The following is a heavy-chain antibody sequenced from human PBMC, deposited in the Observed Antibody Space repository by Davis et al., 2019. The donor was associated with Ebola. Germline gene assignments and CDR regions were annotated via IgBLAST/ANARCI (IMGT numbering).Heavy chain of an antibody. CDR3: ARRDYGEYGAV. Sequence: AASVKVSCKASGYTFTSCGISWVRQAPGQGLEWMGWISAFSGNTNYAQKLQGRVTMTTDTSTSTAYMELRSLRSDDTAVYYRARRDYGEYGAVWGQGTLVTVSS. CDR1: GYTFTSCG. J-gene: IGHJ4*02. D-gene: IGHD4-17*01. CDR2: ISAFSGNT. V-gene: IGHV1-18*01.